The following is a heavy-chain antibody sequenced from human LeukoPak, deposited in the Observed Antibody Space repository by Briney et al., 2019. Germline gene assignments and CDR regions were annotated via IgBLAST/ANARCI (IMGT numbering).Heavy chain of an antibody. D-gene: IGHD6-19*01. V-gene: IGHV3-33*01. CDR1: GFTFSSYG. CDR2: IWYDGSNK. CDR3: ARDGQWLGSYFDY. Sequence: PGGSLRLSCAASGFTFSSYGMHWVRQAPGKGLEWVAVIWYDGSNKYYADSVKGRFTISRDNSKNTLYLQMNSLRAEDTAVYYCARDGQWLGSYFDYWGQEPWSPSPQ. J-gene: IGHJ4*01.